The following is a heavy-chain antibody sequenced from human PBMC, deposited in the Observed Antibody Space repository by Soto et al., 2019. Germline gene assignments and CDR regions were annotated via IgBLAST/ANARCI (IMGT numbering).Heavy chain of an antibody. CDR3: ASSRVVTTYFDY. Sequence: QLQLQESGSRLVKPSQTLSLTCAVSGGSISRAGYSWSWIRQSPGKGLEWIGYIYNSGSTFYNPSPKRPLTISVDRSKNQLSLQLNSVTAADTAVYYCASSRVVTTYFDYWGQGTLVTVSS. D-gene: IGHD2-21*02. V-gene: IGHV4-30-2*06. J-gene: IGHJ4*02. CDR2: IYNSGST. CDR1: GGSISRAGYS.